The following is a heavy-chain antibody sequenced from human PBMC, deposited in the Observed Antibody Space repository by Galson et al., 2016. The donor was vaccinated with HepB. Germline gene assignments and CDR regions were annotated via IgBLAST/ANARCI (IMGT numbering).Heavy chain of an antibody. Sequence: SLRLSCAASGFTFSSYGMHWVRPAPGKGLEWVAVISYDGSNKYYADSEKGRFTISRDNSKTTLYLQMNSLRAEDTAVYYCAKWGGSGYDWARLDYWGQGTLVTVSS. J-gene: IGHJ4*02. D-gene: IGHD5-12*01. CDR2: ISYDGSNK. V-gene: IGHV3-30*18. CDR3: AKWGGSGYDWARLDY. CDR1: GFTFSSYG.